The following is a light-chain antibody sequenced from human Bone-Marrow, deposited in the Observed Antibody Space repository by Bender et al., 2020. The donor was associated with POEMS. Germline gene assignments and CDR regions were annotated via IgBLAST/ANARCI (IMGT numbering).Light chain of an antibody. V-gene: IGLV4-69*01. CDR1: SVHSSYP. J-gene: IGLJ2*01. CDR2: LKSDGTR. Sequence: QLVLTQSPSASASLGASVNLTCTLSSVHSSYPIAWHQQQPEKGSRYLMKLKSDGTRTKEAGIPERFSGASSGAGRYLTISSLQSEYEADYYCQTWDADRMVVGGGAKLTVL. CDR3: QTWDADRMV.